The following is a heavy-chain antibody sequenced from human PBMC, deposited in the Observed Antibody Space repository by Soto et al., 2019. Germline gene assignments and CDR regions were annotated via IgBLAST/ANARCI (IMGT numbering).Heavy chain of an antibody. J-gene: IGHJ4*02. CDR1: GFTFSSYA. V-gene: IGHV3-30-3*01. D-gene: IGHD5-12*01. CDR3: GRDRRFGNGYNLGFDY. CDR2: ISFDGSNK. Sequence: QVQLVESGGGVVQPGRSLRLSCAASGFTFSSYAMHWVRQAPGKGLEWVAVISFDGSNKYYADSVKDRFTVSRDNSKNTLYVQMNSLRAEDTAVYYCGRDRRFGNGYNLGFDYWGQGPLVTVSS.